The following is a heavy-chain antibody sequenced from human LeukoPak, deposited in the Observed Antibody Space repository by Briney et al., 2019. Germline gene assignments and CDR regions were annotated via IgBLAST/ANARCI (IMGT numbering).Heavy chain of an antibody. V-gene: IGHV1-2*06. Sequence: GASVKVSCTASGYTFTAYYLHWVRQTPGQGLEWMGRINPNNGGTNYAQKLQGRVTMTTDTSTSTAYMELRSLRSDDTAVYYCARVAVRYFDRDYWGQGTLVTVSS. D-gene: IGHD3-9*01. CDR2: INPNNGGT. CDR1: GYTFTAYY. J-gene: IGHJ4*02. CDR3: ARVAVRYFDRDY.